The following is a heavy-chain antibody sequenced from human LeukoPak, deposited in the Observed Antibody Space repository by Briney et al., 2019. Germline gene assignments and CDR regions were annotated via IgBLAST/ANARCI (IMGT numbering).Heavy chain of an antibody. Sequence: GGSLILSCVVSGFTVSSNYMSWVRQAPGKGLEWVSVIYSGGTTYYADSVKGRFTISKDNYENTVYLQMNSLRAEDTAVYYCARHDSGYGPFDYWGQGTLVTVSS. CDR3: ARHDSGYGPFDY. CDR2: IYSGGTT. D-gene: IGHD3-22*01. V-gene: IGHV3-53*01. CDR1: GFTVSSNY. J-gene: IGHJ4*02.